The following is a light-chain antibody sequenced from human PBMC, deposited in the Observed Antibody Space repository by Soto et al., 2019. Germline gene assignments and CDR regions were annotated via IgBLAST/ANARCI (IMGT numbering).Light chain of an antibody. J-gene: IGLJ1*01. CDR3: QSNEMLMGVTRV. V-gene: IGLV1-40*01. CDR1: SSNIGAGYD. CDR2: GNN. Sequence: QSVLTQPPSVSGAPGQRVTISCTGSSSNIGAGYDVHWYQQLPGTAPKLLIYGNNNRPSAVPDRFSGSKSGTSASLAITGLLTEDEADYHSQSNEMLMGVTRVLGTGTKVSV.